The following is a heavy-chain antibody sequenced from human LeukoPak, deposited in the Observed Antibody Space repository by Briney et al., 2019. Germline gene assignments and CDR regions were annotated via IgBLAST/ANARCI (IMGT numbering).Heavy chain of an antibody. CDR3: ARRVSYSSTMDY. Sequence: KPGESLKISCQGSGYSFSTYWIAWVRQMPGKGLEWMGVIYPGDSDTRYSPSFQGQVTISADKSISTAYLQWGTLKASDTAMYYCARRVSYSSTMDYWGQGTLVTVSS. CDR1: GYSFSTYW. D-gene: IGHD6-13*01. J-gene: IGHJ4*02. V-gene: IGHV5-51*01. CDR2: IYPGDSDT.